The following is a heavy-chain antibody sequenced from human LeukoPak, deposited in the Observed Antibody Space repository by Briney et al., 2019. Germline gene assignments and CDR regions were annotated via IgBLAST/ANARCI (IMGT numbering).Heavy chain of an antibody. J-gene: IGHJ3*02. D-gene: IGHD6-19*01. CDR1: GFTFSDYY. CDR3: ARDQAVAAYDAFDI. CDR2: ISSSGSTI. V-gene: IGHV3-11*01. Sequence: PGGSLRLSCAASGFTFSDYYMSLIRQAPGKGLEWVSYISSSGSTIYYADSVKGRFTISRDNAKNSLYLQMNSLRAEDTAVYYCARDQAVAAYDAFDIWGQGTMVTVSS.